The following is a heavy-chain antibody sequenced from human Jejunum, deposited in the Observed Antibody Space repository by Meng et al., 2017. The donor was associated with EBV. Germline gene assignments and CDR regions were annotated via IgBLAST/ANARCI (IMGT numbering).Heavy chain of an antibody. CDR3: ARPISGYTYYFDY. V-gene: IGHV1-2*06. D-gene: IGHD5-18*01. J-gene: IGHJ4*02. CDR2: VNPNSGVT. Sequence: GRLGQSGPEGKESGAPVKASCKASGYTFTDYYLHWVRQAPGQGLEWMGRVNPNSGVTNYAEKFQGRVTMTRDTSISTSYMEVSRLTSDDTAVYYCARPISGYTYYFDYWGQGTLVTVSS. CDR1: GYTFTDYY.